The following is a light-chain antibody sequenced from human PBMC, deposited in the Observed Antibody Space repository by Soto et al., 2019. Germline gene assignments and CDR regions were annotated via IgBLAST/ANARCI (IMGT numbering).Light chain of an antibody. V-gene: IGKV3-20*01. J-gene: IGKJ2*01. CDR1: QSVSTRY. CDR2: VAS. CDR3: HQFGRAPPAFT. Sequence: ESMLTQSPGTLSLSPGERATLSCRASQSVSTRYLAWYQQKPGQAPRLLIYVASIRATGIQDRFSGSGSGSDFTLTISRLAPEDFAVYYCHQFGRAPPAFTFGQGNKLEI.